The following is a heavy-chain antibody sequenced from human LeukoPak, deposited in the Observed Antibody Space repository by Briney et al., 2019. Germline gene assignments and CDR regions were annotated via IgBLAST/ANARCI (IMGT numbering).Heavy chain of an antibody. V-gene: IGHV4-38-2*01. Sequence: SETLSLTCAVSGYSISSGYYCGWIRQPPGKGLEWIGSIYHSGSTYYNPSLKSRVTISVDTSKNQFSLKLSSVTAADTAVYYCARHTIAPYTGIAVLGDFDYWGQGTLVTVSS. CDR2: IYHSGST. J-gene: IGHJ4*02. CDR1: GYSISSGYY. CDR3: ARHTIAPYTGIAVLGDFDY. D-gene: IGHD6-19*01.